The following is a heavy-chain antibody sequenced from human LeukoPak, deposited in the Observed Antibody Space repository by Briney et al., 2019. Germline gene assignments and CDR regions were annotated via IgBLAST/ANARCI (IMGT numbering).Heavy chain of an antibody. J-gene: IGHJ4*02. D-gene: IGHD1-26*01. CDR2: ISGSGGST. CDR3: ASSSGLIVGATSFDY. Sequence: GGSLRLSCAASGFTFSSYAMSWVRQAPGKGLEWVSAISGSGGSTYYADSVKGRFTISRDNSKNTLYLQMNSLRSEDTAVYYCASSSGLIVGATSFDYWGQGTLVTVSS. V-gene: IGHV3-23*01. CDR1: GFTFSSYA.